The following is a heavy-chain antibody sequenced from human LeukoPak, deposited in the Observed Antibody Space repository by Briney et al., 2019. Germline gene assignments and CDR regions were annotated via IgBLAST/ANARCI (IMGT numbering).Heavy chain of an antibody. D-gene: IGHD4-17*01. CDR3: ARRHSTTTTRGGYYYGMDV. CDR1: GGSFSGYC. V-gene: IGHV4-34*01. CDR2: ISHSGST. J-gene: IGHJ6*02. Sequence: SETLSLTCAVYGGSFSGYCWSWIRQPPGKGLEWIGEISHSGSTNYNPSLKSRVTISVDTSKNQFSLKLSSVTAADTAVYYCARRHSTTTTRGGYYYGMDVWGQGTTVTVSS.